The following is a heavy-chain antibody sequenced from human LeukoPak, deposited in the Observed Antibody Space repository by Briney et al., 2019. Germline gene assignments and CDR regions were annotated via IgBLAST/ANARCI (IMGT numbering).Heavy chain of an antibody. V-gene: IGHV1-69*05. J-gene: IGHJ3*02. CDR1: GGTFNNSA. D-gene: IGHD2-2*01. CDR3: ARVGCSSTSCLGAFDI. Sequence: GASVKVSCKTSGGTFNNSAISWVRQAPGQGLEWLGGIMPLFGTAGYAQKFQGRVTITTDESTSTAYMELSSLRSEDTAVYYCARVGCSSTSCLGAFDIWGQGTMVTVSP. CDR2: IMPLFGTA.